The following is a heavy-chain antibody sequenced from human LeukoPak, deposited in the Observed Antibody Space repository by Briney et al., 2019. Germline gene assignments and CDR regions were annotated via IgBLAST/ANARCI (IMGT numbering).Heavy chain of an antibody. Sequence: PSETLSLTCTVSGVSISSSNSYWGWIRQPPGKGLEWIGSIYYSGSTYYNPSLKSRVTISVDTSKNQFSLKLSSVTAADTAVYYCARTRYYYNSRSYGAPYYFDYGGQGTLVTVSS. CDR2: IYYSGST. D-gene: IGHD3-10*01. CDR1: GVSISSSNSY. V-gene: IGHV4-39*01. J-gene: IGHJ4*02. CDR3: ARTRYYYNSRSYGAPYYFDY.